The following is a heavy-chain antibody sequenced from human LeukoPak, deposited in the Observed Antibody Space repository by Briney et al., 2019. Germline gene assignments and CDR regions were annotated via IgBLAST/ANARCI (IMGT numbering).Heavy chain of an antibody. CDR2: INPSGGST. CDR1: GYTLTSYY. V-gene: IGHV1-46*01. D-gene: IGHD4-23*01. Sequence: ASVKVSCKASGYTLTSYYMHWVRQAPRQGLEWMGIINPSGGSTSYAQKFQGRVTMTRDTSTSTVYMELSSLRSEDTAVYYCATAMVVTSFDYWGQGTLVTVSS. J-gene: IGHJ4*02. CDR3: ATAMVVTSFDY.